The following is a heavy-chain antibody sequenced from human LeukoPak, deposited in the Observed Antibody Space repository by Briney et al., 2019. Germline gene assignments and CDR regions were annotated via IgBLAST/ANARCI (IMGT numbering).Heavy chain of an antibody. D-gene: IGHD5-18*01. CDR3: AKGDTGMIRRYYFDY. J-gene: IGHJ4*02. CDR1: GFTFSSYV. V-gene: IGHV3-23*01. CDR2: ISGSGGST. Sequence: GGSLRLSCAASGFTFSSYVMSWVRQAPGKGLEWVSVISGSGGSTYYADPVKGRFTISRDNSKDTLYLQMNSLRAEDTAVYYCAKGDTGMIRRYYFDYWGQGTLVTVSS.